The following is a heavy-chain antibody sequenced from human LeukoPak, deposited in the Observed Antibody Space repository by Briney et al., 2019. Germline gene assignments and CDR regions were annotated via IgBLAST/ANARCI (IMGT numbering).Heavy chain of an antibody. J-gene: IGHJ4*02. Sequence: PGRSLRLSCAASGFTFSDYAMSWVRQAPGQGLEWLSGLTTAGDSTYYASSVKGRCTITRDNSRNTLFLQMNSLRAEDTAVYFCVKSSCRPTSCASDHWGQGTLVTVSS. CDR2: LTTAGDST. V-gene: IGHV3-23*01. CDR3: VKSSCRPTSCASDH. D-gene: IGHD2-2*01. CDR1: GFTFSDYA.